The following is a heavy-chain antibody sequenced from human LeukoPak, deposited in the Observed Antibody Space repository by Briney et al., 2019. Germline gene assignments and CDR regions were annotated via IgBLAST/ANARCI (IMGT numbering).Heavy chain of an antibody. Sequence: SETLSLTCTVSGGSISSYYWSWIRQPPGKGLEWIGYIYYSGSTNYNPSLKSRVTISVDTSKNQFSLKLSSVTAADTAVYYCAKELRYFDWPNYYYYGMDVWGQGTTVTVSS. D-gene: IGHD3-9*01. CDR2: IYYSGST. CDR3: AKELRYFDWPNYYYYGMDV. CDR1: GGSISSYY. V-gene: IGHV4-59*01. J-gene: IGHJ6*02.